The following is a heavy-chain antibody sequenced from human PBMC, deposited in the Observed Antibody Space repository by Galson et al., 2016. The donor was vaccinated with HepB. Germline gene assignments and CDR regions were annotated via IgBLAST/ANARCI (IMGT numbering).Heavy chain of an antibody. CDR3: VRDKVTPGTNWFDP. Sequence: LRHSCAAAGFTLSSYWMHGARQAPGEGLVLVSHISGDGSSTHDGDSVKGRFTVSRDNSKNTLYLQMNSLRAEDTAVYYCVRDKVTPGTNWFDPLGQGTLVTVSS. J-gene: IGHJ5*02. CDR1: GFTLSSYW. V-gene: IGHV3-74*01. D-gene: IGHD4-11*01. CDR2: ISGDGSST.